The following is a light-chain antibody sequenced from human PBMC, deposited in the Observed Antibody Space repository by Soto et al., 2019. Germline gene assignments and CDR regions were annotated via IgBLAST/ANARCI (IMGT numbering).Light chain of an antibody. Sequence: QAVLTQPPSASGTPGQTVSIPCSGSRANIGTSCVRWYKHLPGTAPKPLIYTNDQRPSGVPDRFSGSKAGTSASLAISGLQSEEEADYYCAVWDDSLNGHVFGAGTKVTV. CDR3: AVWDDSLNGHV. CDR2: TND. J-gene: IGLJ1*01. V-gene: IGLV1-44*01. CDR1: RANIGTSC.